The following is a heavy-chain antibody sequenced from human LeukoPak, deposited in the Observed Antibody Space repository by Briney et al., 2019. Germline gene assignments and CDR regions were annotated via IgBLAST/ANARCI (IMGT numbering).Heavy chain of an antibody. Sequence: GESLKISCKGSGYSFTSYWIGWVRQMPGKRLEWMGIIYPGDSDTRYSPSFQGQVTISADKSISTAYLQWSSLKASDTAMCYCARPAGIQLWPLDYWGQGTLVTVSS. V-gene: IGHV5-51*01. CDR3: ARPAGIQLWPLDY. CDR2: IYPGDSDT. CDR1: GYSFTSYW. D-gene: IGHD5-18*01. J-gene: IGHJ4*02.